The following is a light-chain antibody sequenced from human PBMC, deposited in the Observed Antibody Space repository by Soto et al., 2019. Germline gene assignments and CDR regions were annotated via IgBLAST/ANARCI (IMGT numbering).Light chain of an antibody. CDR2: DAS. J-gene: IGKJ5*01. CDR1: QSVRSY. V-gene: IGKV3-11*01. CDR3: QQRSNWPIT. Sequence: EIVLTQSPATLSLSPGERATLSCRASQSVRSYLAWYQQKLGQAPRLLIYDASNRATGIPARFSGSGSGTDFTLTISSLAPDDFAVYYCQQRSNWPITFGQGTRLEIK.